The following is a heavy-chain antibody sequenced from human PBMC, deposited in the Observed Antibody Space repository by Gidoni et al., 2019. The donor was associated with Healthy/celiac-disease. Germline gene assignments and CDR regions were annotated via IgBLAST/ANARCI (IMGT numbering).Heavy chain of an antibody. J-gene: IGHJ6*02. V-gene: IGHV4-39*01. D-gene: IGHD6-6*01. Sequence: QLQLQESGPGLVKPSETLSLTCTVSGGSISSSRYYWGWIRQPPGKGLEWIGSIYYSGSTYYNPSLKSRVTISVDTSKNQFSLKLSSVTAADTAVYYCAGPSEAARATYYYYYGMDVWGQGTTVTVSS. CDR3: AGPSEAARATYYYYYGMDV. CDR2: IYYSGST. CDR1: GGSISSSRYY.